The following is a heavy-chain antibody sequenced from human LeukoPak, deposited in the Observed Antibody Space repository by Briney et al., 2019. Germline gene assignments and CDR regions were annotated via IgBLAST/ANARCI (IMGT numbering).Heavy chain of an antibody. CDR3: ARVVKQWLRGGWFDP. J-gene: IGHJ5*02. CDR1: GGTFSSYT. CDR2: ILPIFGTP. V-gene: IGHV1-69*13. D-gene: IGHD6-19*01. Sequence: GASVKVSCKAFGGTFSSYTITWVRQAPGQGLEWMGGILPIFGTPYYARKFQGKVTITADESTNTAYMELSSLRSEDTAVYYCARVVKQWLRGGWFDPWGQGTLVTVSS.